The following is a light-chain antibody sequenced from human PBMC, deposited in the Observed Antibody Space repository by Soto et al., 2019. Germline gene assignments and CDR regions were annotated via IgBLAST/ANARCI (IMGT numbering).Light chain of an antibody. CDR2: GPS. Sequence: DIVLTQSPGTLSLSPGERATLSCRASQRVTGTYLAWYQQKPGQAPSLLVYGPSRRATGIPDRFTGSGYGTDFSLLISRVVPEDFAVYYCQHCGSSLWTFGQGTKVEIK. CDR1: QRVTGTY. CDR3: QHCGSSLWT. J-gene: IGKJ1*01. V-gene: IGKV3-20*01.